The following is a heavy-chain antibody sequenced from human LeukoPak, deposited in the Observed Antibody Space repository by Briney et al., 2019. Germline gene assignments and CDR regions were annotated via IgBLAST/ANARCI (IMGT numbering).Heavy chain of an antibody. Sequence: SETLSLTCTVSGYSISSGYYWGWIRQPPGKGLEWIGSIYHSGSTYYNPSLKSRVTISVDTSKNQFSLKLSSVTAADTAVYYCTTVKSISASGGWGQGTLVTVSS. CDR3: TTVKSISASGG. D-gene: IGHD6-6*01. CDR2: IYHSGST. CDR1: GYSISSGYY. V-gene: IGHV4-38-2*02. J-gene: IGHJ1*01.